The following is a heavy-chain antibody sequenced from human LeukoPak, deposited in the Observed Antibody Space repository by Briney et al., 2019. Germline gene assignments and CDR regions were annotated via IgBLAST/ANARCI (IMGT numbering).Heavy chain of an antibody. D-gene: IGHD3-22*01. J-gene: IGHJ4*02. CDR2: IYYSGST. V-gene: IGHV4-39*07. CDR3: ARVSYYDSSGYYSFDY. CDR1: GGSISSSSYY. Sequence: SETLSLTCTVSGGSISSSSYYWGWIRQPPGKGLEWIGSIYYSGSTYYNPSLKSRVTISVDTSKNQFSLKLSSVTAADTAVYYCARVSYYDSSGYYSFDYWGQGTLVTVSS.